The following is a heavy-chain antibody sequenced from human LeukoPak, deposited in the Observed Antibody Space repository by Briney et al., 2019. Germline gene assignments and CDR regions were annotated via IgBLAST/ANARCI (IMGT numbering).Heavy chain of an antibody. J-gene: IGHJ5*02. Sequence: PSETLSLTCTVSGGSISSSSYYWGWIRQPPGKGLEWIGSIYYSGRTYYNPSLKSRVTISVDTSKNQFSLKLSSVTAADTAVYYCYVAARDGPFDPWGQGTLVTVSS. D-gene: IGHD6-6*01. CDR1: GGSISSSSYY. CDR3: YVAARDGPFDP. V-gene: IGHV4-39*01. CDR2: IYYSGRT.